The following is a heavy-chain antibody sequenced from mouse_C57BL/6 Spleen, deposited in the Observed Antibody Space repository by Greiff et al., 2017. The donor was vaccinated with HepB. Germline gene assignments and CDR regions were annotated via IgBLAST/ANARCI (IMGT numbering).Heavy chain of an antibody. J-gene: IGHJ1*03. V-gene: IGHV7-1*01. CDR1: GFTFSDFY. D-gene: IGHD1-1*01. Sequence: EVKVVESGGGLVQSGRSLRLSCATSGFTFSDFYMEWVRQAPGKGLEWIAARRNKANDYTTEYSASVKGRFIVSRDTSQSILYLQMNALRAEDTAIYYCAREGDYYGSSWYFDVWGTGTTVTVSS. CDR2: RRNKANDYTT. CDR3: AREGDYYGSSWYFDV.